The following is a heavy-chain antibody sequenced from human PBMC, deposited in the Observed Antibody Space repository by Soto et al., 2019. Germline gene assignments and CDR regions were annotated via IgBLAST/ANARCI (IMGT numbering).Heavy chain of an antibody. CDR2: IIPIFGTP. J-gene: IGHJ4*02. Sequence: QVQLVQSGAEVKKPGSSVKVSCKASGGIFSTYAISWLRQAPGQGLEWMGGIIPIFGTPNYVKRFQGRVTITADESTTTSYMELSRLKSEDTAVYYCARDRDDYGSGNYYNRIDFWGQGTLVTVSS. V-gene: IGHV1-69*01. D-gene: IGHD3-10*01. CDR1: GGIFSTYA. CDR3: ARDRDDYGSGNYYNRIDF.